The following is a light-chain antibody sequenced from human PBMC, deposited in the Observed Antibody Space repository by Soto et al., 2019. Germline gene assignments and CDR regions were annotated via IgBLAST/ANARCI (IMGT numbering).Light chain of an antibody. V-gene: IGKV1-39*01. CDR1: QSISSY. J-gene: IGKJ2*01. Sequence: DIQMTQSPSSLSASVGDRVTITCRASQSISSYLNWYQQKPGKAPKLLIYAASSLQSGVPSRFSGSGSRTDFTLTISSLQPEDFATYYCQQSYSTPLFFGQGTKLEIK. CDR3: QQSYSTPLF. CDR2: AAS.